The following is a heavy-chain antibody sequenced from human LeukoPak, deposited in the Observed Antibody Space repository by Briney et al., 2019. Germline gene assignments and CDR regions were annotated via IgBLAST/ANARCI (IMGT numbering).Heavy chain of an antibody. Sequence: SETLSLTCTVSGGSISSGGYYWSWIRQHPGKGLEWIGYIYYSGSTYYNPSLKSRVTISVDTFKNQFSLKLSSVTAADTAVYYCARDCGKAGAFDIWGQGTMVTVSS. V-gene: IGHV4-31*03. CDR1: GGSISSGGYY. CDR3: ARDCGKAGAFDI. CDR2: IYYSGST. J-gene: IGHJ3*02.